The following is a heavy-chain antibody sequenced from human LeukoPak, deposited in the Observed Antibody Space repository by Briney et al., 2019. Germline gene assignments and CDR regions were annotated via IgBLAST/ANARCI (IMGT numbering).Heavy chain of an antibody. J-gene: IGHJ4*02. CDR2: IWYEGSNK. Sequence: GGPLRLSCAASGFSFSSYAMHWVRQAPGKGLEGVAVIWYEGSNKYYADSVKGRFTLSRDNSKNTLYVQMNSLRAEDMAVYYCARGEQWLDYWGQGTLVTVSS. CDR1: GFSFSSYA. CDR3: ARGEQWLDY. D-gene: IGHD6-19*01. V-gene: IGHV3-33*01.